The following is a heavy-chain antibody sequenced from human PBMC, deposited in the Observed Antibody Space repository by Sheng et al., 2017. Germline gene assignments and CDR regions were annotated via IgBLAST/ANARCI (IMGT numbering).Heavy chain of an antibody. CDR2: IYYSGST. Sequence: HLQLQESGPGLVKPSETLSLTCTVSGDSVSSTVYYWGWIRQPPGKGLEWIGTIYYSGSTYYNPSLVSRVTISVDTSKNQFSLKMSSVTAADTAVYYCASLSPVKGGSGTYSYFDDWGQGTPGHRLL. CDR3: ASLSPVKGGSGTYSYFDD. D-gene: IGHD3-10*01. J-gene: IGHJ4*02. V-gene: IGHV4-39*07. CDR1: GDSVSSTVYY.